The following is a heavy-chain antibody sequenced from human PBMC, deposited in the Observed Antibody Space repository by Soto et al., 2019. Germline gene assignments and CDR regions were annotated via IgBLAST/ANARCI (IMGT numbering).Heavy chain of an antibody. CDR2: ISADNGNT. CDR1: GYTFTSYG. D-gene: IGHD4-17*01. CDR3: ARDVPTVTTGGPDY. V-gene: IGHV1-18*01. J-gene: IGHJ4*02. Sequence: QVQLVQSGVEVEKPGASVKVSCKASGYTFTSYGVRWVRQAPGQGLEWMGWISADNGNTNYAQKCQGRVTMTTDTSTSTAYMEGRSLRSGDTAVYYCARDVPTVTTGGPDYWGQGTLVTVSS.